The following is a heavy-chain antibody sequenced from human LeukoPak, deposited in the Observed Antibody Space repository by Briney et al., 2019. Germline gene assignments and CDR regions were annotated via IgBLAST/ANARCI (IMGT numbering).Heavy chain of an antibody. V-gene: IGHV3-23*01. D-gene: IGHD3-22*01. CDR2: ISGSGGST. J-gene: IGHJ3*02. CDR3: AKDAPYYYDSSGYYYADAFDI. Sequence: GGSLRLSCAASGFTFSSYAMSWVRQAPGKGLEWVSAISGSGGSTYYTDSVKGRFTISRDNSKNTLYLQMNSLRAEDTAVYYCAKDAPYYYDSSGYYYADAFDIWGQGTMVTVSS. CDR1: GFTFSSYA.